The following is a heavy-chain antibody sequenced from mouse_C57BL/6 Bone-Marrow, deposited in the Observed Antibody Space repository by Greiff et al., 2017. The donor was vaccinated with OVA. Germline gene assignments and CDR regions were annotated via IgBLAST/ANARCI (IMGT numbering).Heavy chain of an antibody. CDR2: IYPGNSDT. CDR1: GYTFTSYW. D-gene: IGHD1-1*01. CDR3: TRGRITTVVAPHYFDY. V-gene: IGHV1-5*01. Sequence: VQLQQSGTVLARPGASVKMSCKTSGYTFTSYWMHWVKQRPGQGLEWIGAIYPGNSDTSYNQKFKGKAKLTAVTSASTAYMELSSLTNEDSAVYYCTRGRITTVVAPHYFDYWGQGTTLTVSS. J-gene: IGHJ2*01.